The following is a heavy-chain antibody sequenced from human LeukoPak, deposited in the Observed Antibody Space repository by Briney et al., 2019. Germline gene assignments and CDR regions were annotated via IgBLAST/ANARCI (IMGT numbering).Heavy chain of an antibody. J-gene: IGHJ5*02. CDR3: ASITMVRGVIIHPNWLDP. Sequence: SETLSLTCAVYGGSFSGYYWSWIRQPPGKGLEWIGEINHSGSTNYSPSLKSRVTISVDTSKNQFSLKLSSVTAADTAVYYCASITMVRGVIIHPNWLDPWGQGTLVTVSS. CDR2: INHSGST. D-gene: IGHD3-10*01. V-gene: IGHV4-34*01. CDR1: GGSFSGYY.